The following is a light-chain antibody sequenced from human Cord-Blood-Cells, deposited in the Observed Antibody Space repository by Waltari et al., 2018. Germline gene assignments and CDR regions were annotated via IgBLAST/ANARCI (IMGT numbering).Light chain of an antibody. Sequence: DIQMTQSPSSLSASVGDRVTITCRASQSISSDLNWYQQKPGKAPKLLIYAASSSPSGVPSRFSGSGSGTDFTLTISSLQPEDFATYYCQQSYSTPVTFGPGTKVDIK. J-gene: IGKJ3*01. CDR2: AAS. V-gene: IGKV1-39*01. CDR1: QSISSD. CDR3: QQSYSTPVT.